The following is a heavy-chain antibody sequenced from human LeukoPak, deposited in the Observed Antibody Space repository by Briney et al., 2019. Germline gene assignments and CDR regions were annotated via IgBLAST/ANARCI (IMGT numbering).Heavy chain of an antibody. CDR2: ISSSSSYI. Sequence: NPGGSLRLSCAASGFTFSSYSMNWVRQAPGKGLEWVPSISSSSSYIYYADSVKGRFIISRDNAKNSPYLQMNSLRAEDTAVYYCALDVDIVAKTFDYWGQGTLVTVSS. D-gene: IGHD5-12*01. CDR1: GFTFSSYS. V-gene: IGHV3-21*01. CDR3: ALDVDIVAKTFDY. J-gene: IGHJ4*02.